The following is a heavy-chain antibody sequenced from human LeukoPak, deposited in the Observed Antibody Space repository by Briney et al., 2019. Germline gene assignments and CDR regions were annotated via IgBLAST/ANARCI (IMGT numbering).Heavy chain of an antibody. CDR3: ARAEDGIAVAVPNVVDY. Sequence: SETLSLTCTVSGCSISSGYYWGWIRQPPGKGLEWIGSIYHSGSTYYNPSLKSRVTISVDTSKNQFSLKLSSVTAADTAVYYCARAEDGIAVAVPNVVDYWGQGTLVTVSS. J-gene: IGHJ4*02. V-gene: IGHV4-38-2*02. CDR1: GCSISSGYY. D-gene: IGHD6-19*01. CDR2: IYHSGST.